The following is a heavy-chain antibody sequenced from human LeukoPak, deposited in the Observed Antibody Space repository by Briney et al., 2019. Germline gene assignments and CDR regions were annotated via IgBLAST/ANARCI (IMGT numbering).Heavy chain of an antibody. V-gene: IGHV3-64*01. CDR1: GFTFNNYA. CDR3: ARVDGYAFHI. Sequence: GGSLRLSCAASGFTFNNYAMHWVRQAPGKGLEYVSAISSNGGTTYYANSVKGRFIISRDNSKNTLYLQMGSLRAEDMAVYYCARVDGYAFHIWGQGTMVTVSS. J-gene: IGHJ3*02. CDR2: ISSNGGTT.